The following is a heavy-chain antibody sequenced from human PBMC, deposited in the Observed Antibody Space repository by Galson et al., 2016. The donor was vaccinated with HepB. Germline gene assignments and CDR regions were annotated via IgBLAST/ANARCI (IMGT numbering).Heavy chain of an antibody. CDR3: ARESATFITFDH. Sequence: SLRLSCAASGFTLSNNAMNWVRQAPGKGLDWASIITGSGGKTYYADSVQGRFTISRDISKHALYLQMNSLRLKDTAVYYCARESATFITFDHWGQGILVTVSS. J-gene: IGHJ4*02. CDR2: ITGSGGKT. D-gene: IGHD5-24*01. CDR1: GFTLSNNA. V-gene: IGHV3-23*01.